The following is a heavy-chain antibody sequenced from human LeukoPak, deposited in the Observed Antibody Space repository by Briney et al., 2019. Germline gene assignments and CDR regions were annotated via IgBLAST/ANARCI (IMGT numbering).Heavy chain of an antibody. D-gene: IGHD6-19*01. J-gene: IGHJ4*02. V-gene: IGHV3-21*01. Sequence: GGSLRLSCAASGFTFSSYNINWVRQAPGKGLEWVSSISSSSSYIYYADSVKGRFTISRDNAKNSLYLQMNSLGAEDTAVYYCAKEDSNGWYFFDYWGQGTLVTVSS. CDR2: ISSSSSYI. CDR1: GFTFSSYN. CDR3: AKEDSNGWYFFDY.